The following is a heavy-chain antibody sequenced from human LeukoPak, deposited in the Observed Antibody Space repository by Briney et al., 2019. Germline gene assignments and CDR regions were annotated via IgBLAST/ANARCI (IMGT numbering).Heavy chain of an antibody. Sequence: PSETLSLTCAVYGGSFSGYYWSRIRQPPGKGLEWIGEINHSGSTNYNPSLKSRVTISVVTSKNQFSLKLSSVTAADTAVYYCARLVGDFWSGYPPWYYYYYMDVWGKGTTVTVSS. CDR2: INHSGST. J-gene: IGHJ6*03. CDR1: GGSFSGYY. V-gene: IGHV4-34*01. D-gene: IGHD3-3*01. CDR3: ARLVGDFWSGYPPWYYYYYMDV.